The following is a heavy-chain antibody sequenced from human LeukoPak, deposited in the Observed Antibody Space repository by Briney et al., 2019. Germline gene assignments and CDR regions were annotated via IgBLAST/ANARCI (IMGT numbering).Heavy chain of an antibody. CDR2: INHSGST. V-gene: IGHV4-34*01. CDR1: GGSFSGYY. D-gene: IGHD3-22*01. J-gene: IGHJ5*02. CDR3: ARGSEYYYDSSGYYSNWFDP. Sequence: PSETLSLTCAVYGGSFSGYYWSWIRQPPGKGLEWIGEINHSGSTNYNPSLKSRVTISVDTSKNQFSLKLSSVTAADTAVYYCARGSEYYYDSSGYYSNWFDPWGQGTLVTVSS.